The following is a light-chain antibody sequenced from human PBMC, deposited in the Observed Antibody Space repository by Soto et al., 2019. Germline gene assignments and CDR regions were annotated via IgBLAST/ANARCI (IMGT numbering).Light chain of an antibody. CDR3: QDFHSPKWT. CDR2: GAS. CDR1: QSVSSN. J-gene: IGKJ1*01. Sequence: EIVMTQSPATLSVSPGERATLSCRASQSVSSNLAWYQKKPGQAPRLLIYGASTRATGIPARFSGSGSATAFTLTISSLQSGDFAVYYCQDFHSPKWTFGHGTK. V-gene: IGKV3-15*01.